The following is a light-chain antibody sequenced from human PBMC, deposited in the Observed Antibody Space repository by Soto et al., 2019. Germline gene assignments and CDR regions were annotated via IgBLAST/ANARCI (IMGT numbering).Light chain of an antibody. CDR1: DSDIGGYDH. CDR2: DVT. CDR3: SSHTSSTALV. Sequence: QSVLTQPASVSASPGQSIAISCTGTDSDIGGYDHVSWYQQHPGKAPKLLIYDVTNRPSGVSSRFSGSKAGRTASLTISGLQTEDEADYYYSSHTSSTALVFGTGTKLTVL. V-gene: IGLV2-14*03. J-gene: IGLJ1*01.